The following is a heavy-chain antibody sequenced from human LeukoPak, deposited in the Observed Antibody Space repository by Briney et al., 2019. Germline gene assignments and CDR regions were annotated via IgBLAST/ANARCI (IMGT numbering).Heavy chain of an antibody. J-gene: IGHJ4*02. D-gene: IGHD2-15*01. CDR2: ITSSGFTT. CDR3: ARGYCSGGSCYFLIAFDY. V-gene: IGHV3-48*03. CDR1: GFTFSNYE. Sequence: GRSLRLSCAASGFTFSNYEMNWVRQAPGKGLEWVSYITSSGFTTYYADSVRGRFTISRDNAKNSLYLQMNSLRAEDTAVYYCARGYCSGGSCYFLIAFDYWGQGTLVTVSS.